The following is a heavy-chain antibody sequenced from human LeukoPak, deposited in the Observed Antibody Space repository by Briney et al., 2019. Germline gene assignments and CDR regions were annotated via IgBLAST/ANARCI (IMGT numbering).Heavy chain of an antibody. CDR3: TRQTRYCTNGVCYTAYWYFDL. D-gene: IGHD2-8*01. J-gene: IGHJ2*01. Sequence: GESLKIPCTGSGYGFTSYWIGWVRQMPGKGLEWMGIIYPGDSDTRYSPSFQGQVTISADKSISTAYLQWSSLKASDSFFSCCTRQTRYCTNGVCYTAYWYFDLWGRGTLVTVSS. CDR1: GYGFTSYW. V-gene: IGHV5-51*01. CDR2: IYPGDSDT.